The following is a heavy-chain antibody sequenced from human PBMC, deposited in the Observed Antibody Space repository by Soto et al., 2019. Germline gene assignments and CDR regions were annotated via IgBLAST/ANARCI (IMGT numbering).Heavy chain of an antibody. CDR3: AKGGAIVAAGTRVYLYNAMDV. Sequence: ASVKVSCKASGYTFTGYYVHWVRQAPGQGLEWMGWINPNSGDTYLAQRFQGRVTMNRDTSIGTAYMELRGLTSDDTAEYYCAKGGAIVAAGTRVYLYNAMDVWAKGPRSPSP. V-gene: IGHV1-2*02. CDR1: GYTFTGYY. J-gene: IGHJ6*02. D-gene: IGHD1-26*01. CDR2: INPNSGDT.